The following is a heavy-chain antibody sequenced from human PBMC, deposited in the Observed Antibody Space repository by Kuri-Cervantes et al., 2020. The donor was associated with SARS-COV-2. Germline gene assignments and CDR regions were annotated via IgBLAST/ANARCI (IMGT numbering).Heavy chain of an antibody. D-gene: IGHD2-2*01. CDR3: AAVTCSSTSCYDAFDI. J-gene: IGHJ3*02. Sequence: SVKVSCKASGYTLTSYDINWVRQATGQGLEWIGWIVVGSGNTNYAQKFQERVTITRDMSTSTAYMELSSLRSEDTAVYYCAAVTCSSTSCYDAFDIWGQGTMVTVSS. CDR1: GYTLTSYD. V-gene: IGHV1-58*02. CDR2: IVVGSGNT.